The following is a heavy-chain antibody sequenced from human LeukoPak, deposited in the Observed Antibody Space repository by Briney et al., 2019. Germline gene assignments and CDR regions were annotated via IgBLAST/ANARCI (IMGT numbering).Heavy chain of an antibody. V-gene: IGHV3-23*01. J-gene: IGHJ4*02. CDR3: AKAFRAAAGNFGSDY. Sequence: GGSLRLSCAASGFAFSTYGLNWVRQAPGKGLQWVSSISGPGTSTYYADSVKGRFTISRDNCKNILYLHMSSLIAEDTAVCYVAKAFRAAAGNFGSDYWGQGTLVTVSS. D-gene: IGHD6-13*01. CDR1: GFAFSTYG. CDR2: ISGPGTST.